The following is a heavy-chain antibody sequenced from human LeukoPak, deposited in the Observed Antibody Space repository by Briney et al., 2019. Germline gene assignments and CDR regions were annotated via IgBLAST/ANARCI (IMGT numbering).Heavy chain of an antibody. J-gene: IGHJ3*02. CDR3: AKETMIVVVIPGDAFDI. Sequence: GGSLRLPCAASGFTFSSYAMSWVRQAPGKGLEWVSAISGSGGSTYYADSVKGRFTISRDNSKNTLYLQMNSLRAEDTAVYYCAKETMIVVVIPGDAFDIWGQGTMVTVSS. D-gene: IGHD3-22*01. V-gene: IGHV3-23*01. CDR2: ISGSGGST. CDR1: GFTFSSYA.